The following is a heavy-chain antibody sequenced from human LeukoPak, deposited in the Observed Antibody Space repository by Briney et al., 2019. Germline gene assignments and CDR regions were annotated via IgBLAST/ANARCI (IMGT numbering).Heavy chain of an antibody. V-gene: IGHV1-2*02. CDR2: INPNSGGT. CDR3: ARAGYYYDSSGHPFDY. J-gene: IGHJ4*02. Sequence: ASVKVSCKASGYTFTGYYMHWVRQAPGQGLEWMGWINPNSGGTNYAQKFQGRVTMTRDTSISTAYMELSRLRSDDTAVYYCARAGYYYDSSGHPFDYWGQGTLVTVSP. CDR1: GYTFTGYY. D-gene: IGHD3-22*01.